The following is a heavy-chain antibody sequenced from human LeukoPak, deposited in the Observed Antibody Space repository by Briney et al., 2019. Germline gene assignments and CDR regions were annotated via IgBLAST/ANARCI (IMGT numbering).Heavy chain of an antibody. CDR3: ARQKSIAARPGWFDP. Sequence: SETLSLTCTVSGGSISSSSYYWGWIRQPPGQGLEWVGSIYYSGSTYYNPSLKSRVTISVDTSKNQFSLKLSSVTAADTAVYYCARQKSIAARPGWFDPWGQGTLVTVSS. J-gene: IGHJ5*02. D-gene: IGHD6-6*01. CDR2: IYYSGST. V-gene: IGHV4-39*01. CDR1: GGSISSSSYY.